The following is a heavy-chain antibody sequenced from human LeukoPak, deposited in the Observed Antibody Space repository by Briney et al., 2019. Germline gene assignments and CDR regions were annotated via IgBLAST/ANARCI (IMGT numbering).Heavy chain of an antibody. D-gene: IGHD3-10*01. Sequence: PGGSLRLSCAASGFTFDDYAMYWVRQAPGKGLEWVSGISWNSGSTGYADSVKGRFTISRDNAKNSLYLQMNSLRAEDTAVYYCARERPHGSGSYQLFDYWGQGTLVTVSS. CDR1: GFTFDDYA. V-gene: IGHV3-9*01. J-gene: IGHJ4*02. CDR2: ISWNSGST. CDR3: ARERPHGSGSYQLFDY.